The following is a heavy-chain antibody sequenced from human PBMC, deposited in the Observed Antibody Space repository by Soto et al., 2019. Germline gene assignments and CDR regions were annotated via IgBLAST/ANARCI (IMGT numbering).Heavy chain of an antibody. J-gene: IGHJ4*02. CDR3: MKDKTSVTTRDY. CDR2: ITGSGTST. Sequence: EVQLLESGGGLVQPGGSLRLSCAASGFTFSSYGMMWFRQAPGQGLEWVSAITGSGTSTFYADSVKGRFIISRDNSKERLHLQMNSLRVAAPAISSCMKDKTSVTTRDYWGQGTLVTVSS. D-gene: IGHD4-17*01. V-gene: IGHV3-23*01. CDR1: GFTFSSYG.